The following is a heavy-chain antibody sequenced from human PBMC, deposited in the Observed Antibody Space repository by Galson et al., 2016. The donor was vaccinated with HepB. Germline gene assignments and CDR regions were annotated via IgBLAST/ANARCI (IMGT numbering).Heavy chain of an antibody. CDR1: GFSLTTSGVG. CDR2: IYWNDDK. V-gene: IGHV2-5*01. CDR3: VQGHFDILTGLPTYSVYDMDD. J-gene: IGHJ6*02. D-gene: IGHD3-9*01. Sequence: PALVKPTQTLTLTCTFSGFSLTTSGVGVGWIRQPPGKALEWLVFIYWNDDKYYSPSLKSRLTITKDTSKNQVVLTMTNLDPVDTATYYCVQGHFDILTGLPTYSVYDMDDWGQGTTVTVSS.